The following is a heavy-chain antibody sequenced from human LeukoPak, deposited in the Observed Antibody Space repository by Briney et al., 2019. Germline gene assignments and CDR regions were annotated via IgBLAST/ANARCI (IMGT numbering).Heavy chain of an antibody. CDR2: VKPDGTKT. V-gene: IGHV3-7*01. D-gene: IGHD3-16*02. Sequence: GGSLRLSCEASGFIFGDYWMTWVRQAPGKELEWVANVKPDGTKTWYLDSVKGRFVITRDNTKNSLSLQMNNLRVEDTAVYYCARDYPYDSWGQGTLVTVSS. J-gene: IGHJ4*02. CDR3: ARDYPYDS. CDR1: GFIFGDYW.